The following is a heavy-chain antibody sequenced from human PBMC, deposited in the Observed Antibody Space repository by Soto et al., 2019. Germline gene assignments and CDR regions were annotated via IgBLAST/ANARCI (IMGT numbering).Heavy chain of an antibody. CDR1: GYTFTSYW. D-gene: IGHD3-10*01. Sequence: GESLKISGRGSGYTFTSYWIGWVRQMPGKGLELMGIIYPGDSDARYSPSFEGQVTISADTSISTAYLQWSSLKASDTAMYYCARLDGSGSYVDYSYYGMDVWGQGTTVTVSS. CDR2: IYPGDSDA. CDR3: ARLDGSGSYVDYSYYGMDV. V-gene: IGHV5-51*01. J-gene: IGHJ6*02.